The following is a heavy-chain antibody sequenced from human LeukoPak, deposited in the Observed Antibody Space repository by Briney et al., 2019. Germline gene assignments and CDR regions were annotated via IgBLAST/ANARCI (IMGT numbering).Heavy chain of an antibody. CDR1: GYTFDTYG. CDR2: MNPNSGNT. D-gene: IGHD6-6*01. V-gene: IGHV1-8*02. CDR3: ARGQRIAARY. Sequence: ASVRVSCKASGYTFDTYGFSWVRQATGQGLEWMGWMNPNSGNTGYAQKFQGRVTMTRNTSISTAYMELSSLRSEDTAVYYCARGQRIAARYWGQGTLVTVSS. J-gene: IGHJ4*02.